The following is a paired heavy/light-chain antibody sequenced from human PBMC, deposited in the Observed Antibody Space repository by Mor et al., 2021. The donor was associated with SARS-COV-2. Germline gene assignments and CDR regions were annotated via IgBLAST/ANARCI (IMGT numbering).Light chain of an antibody. V-gene: IGKV1-5*03. CDR3: QQYNSFPRT. J-gene: IGKJ1*01. CDR1: QSFSNW. Sequence: DIQMTQSPSTLSASVGDRVTITCRASQSFSNWLAWYQQKPGKAPKLLIYKASTLESGVPSRFSGSGSGTEFTLTISSLQPDDFATYYCQQYNSFPRTFGQGTKVEIK. CDR2: KAS.
Heavy chain of an antibody. J-gene: IGHJ4*02. D-gene: IGHD1-26*01. V-gene: IGHV4-59*01. CDR3: ARDSSIVGATGSFDY. Sequence: QVQLQESGPGLVKPSETLSLTCTVSGGSISSYYWSWIRQPPGKRLEWIGYVFYSGNTNYNPSLKSRVTISVDTSKNQFSLKLSSVTAADTAVYYCARDSSIVGATGSFDYWGQGTLVTVSS. CDR2: VFYSGNT. CDR1: GGSISSYY.